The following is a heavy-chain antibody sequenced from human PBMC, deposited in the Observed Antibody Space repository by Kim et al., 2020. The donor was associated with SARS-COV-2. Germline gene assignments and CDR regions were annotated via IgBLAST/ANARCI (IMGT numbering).Heavy chain of an antibody. V-gene: IGHV3-49*02. Sequence: ASVKGRFTISRDDSKSIAYLQMNSLKTEDAAVYYCTRRRGRTSNNGMDVWGQGTTVTVSS. D-gene: IGHD3-16*01. CDR3: TRRRGRTSNNGMDV. J-gene: IGHJ6*02.